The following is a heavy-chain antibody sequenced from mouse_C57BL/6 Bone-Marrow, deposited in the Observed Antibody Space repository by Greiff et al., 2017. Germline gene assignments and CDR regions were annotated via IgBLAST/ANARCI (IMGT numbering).Heavy chain of an antibody. CDR2: ISDGGSYT. CDR1: GFTFSSYA. D-gene: IGHD1-1*01. CDR3: ARAPLLRSSYWYFDV. J-gene: IGHJ1*03. Sequence: EVKVEESGGGLVKPGGSLKLSCAASGFTFSSYAMSWVRQTPEKRLEWVATISDGGSYTYYPDNVKGRFTISRDNAKNNLYLQMSHLKSEDTAMYYCARAPLLRSSYWYFDVWGTGTTVTVSS. V-gene: IGHV5-4*03.